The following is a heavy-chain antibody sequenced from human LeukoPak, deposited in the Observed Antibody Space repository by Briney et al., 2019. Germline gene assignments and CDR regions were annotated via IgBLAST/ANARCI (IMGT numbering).Heavy chain of an antibody. J-gene: IGHJ4*02. Sequence: SETLSLTCSVSGGSMSSSSFYWGWIRQPPGKGLEWIGSTYYSGSTYYNPSLKSRVTISVDTSKNQFSLILTSVTAADTAVYYCAIYSGSYYFDYWGQGTLVTVSS. V-gene: IGHV4-39*07. CDR1: GGSMSSSSFY. CDR3: AIYSGSYYFDY. D-gene: IGHD1-26*01. CDR2: TYYSGST.